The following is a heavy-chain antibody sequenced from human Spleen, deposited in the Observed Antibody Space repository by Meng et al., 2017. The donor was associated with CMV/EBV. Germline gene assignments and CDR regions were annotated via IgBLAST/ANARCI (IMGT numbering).Heavy chain of an antibody. V-gene: IGHV3-48*03. Sequence: GESLKISCAASGFIFNKYAMTWIRQAPGKGLEWVSYITASGNTIYYADSVKGRFTISRDNAKNSLFLQMNSLRAEDTAVYYCAREVLYNWLDPWGQGTLVTVSS. J-gene: IGHJ5*02. D-gene: IGHD2/OR15-2a*01. CDR1: GFIFNKYA. CDR3: AREVLYNWLDP. CDR2: ITASGNTI.